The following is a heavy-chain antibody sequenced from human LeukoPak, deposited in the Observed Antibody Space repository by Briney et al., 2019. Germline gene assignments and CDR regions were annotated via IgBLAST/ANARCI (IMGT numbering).Heavy chain of an antibody. Sequence: ASVKVSCKASGYTFTSYAMNWVRQAPGQGLEWMGWISAYNGNTNYAQKLQGRVTMTTDTSTSTAYMELRSLRSDDTAVYYCARVNPMVRGEPRSHLIDYWGQGTLVTVSS. J-gene: IGHJ4*02. CDR3: ARVNPMVRGEPRSHLIDY. CDR2: ISAYNGNT. CDR1: GYTFTSYA. D-gene: IGHD3-10*01. V-gene: IGHV1-18*01.